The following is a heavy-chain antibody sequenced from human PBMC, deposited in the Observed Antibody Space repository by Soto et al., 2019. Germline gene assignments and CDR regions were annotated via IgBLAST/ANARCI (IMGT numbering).Heavy chain of an antibody. CDR2: ISYDASQK. CDR1: GFSFNNYG. D-gene: IGHD2-8*01. V-gene: IGHV3-30*03. Sequence: QVQLVESGGGVVQPGRSLRLSCAASGFSFNNYGMHWVRQAPGKGLEWISVISYDASQKYYADSVTGRFTISRDNSRNRLYLQMNSLRVEDTAVYYCVQPYANVGEGVDVWGQGTTVTVSS. J-gene: IGHJ6*02. CDR3: VQPYANVGEGVDV.